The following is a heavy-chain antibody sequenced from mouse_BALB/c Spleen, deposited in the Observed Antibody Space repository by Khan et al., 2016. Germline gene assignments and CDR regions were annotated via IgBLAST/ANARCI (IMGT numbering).Heavy chain of an antibody. V-gene: IGHV1-4*01. CDR1: GYTFTSYW. Sequence: QVQLKQSGAELATPWDSVKMSCKASGYTFTSYWMHWVNQRPGQGLEWLGYINPSTGYTEYNQQFKNKATLTEDKSSSPAYMQLNSLTSEDSAVYYCARYEGVFAYWGQGTMVTVSA. D-gene: IGHD2-3*01. CDR2: INPSTGYT. CDR3: ARYEGVFAY. J-gene: IGHJ3*01.